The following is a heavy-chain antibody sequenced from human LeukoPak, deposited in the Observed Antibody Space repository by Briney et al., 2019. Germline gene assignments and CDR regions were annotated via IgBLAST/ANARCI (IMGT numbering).Heavy chain of an antibody. V-gene: IGHV1-18*01. J-gene: IGHJ5*02. D-gene: IGHD2-2*01. Sequence: ASVKVSCKASGYTFTSYGISWVRQAPGQGLEWMGWISAYNGNTNYAQKLQGRVTMTTDTSTSTAYMELRSLRSDDTTVYYCARHRGGLWSSTSSNWFDPWGQGTLVTVSS. CDR2: ISAYNGNT. CDR1: GYTFTSYG. CDR3: ARHRGGLWSSTSSNWFDP.